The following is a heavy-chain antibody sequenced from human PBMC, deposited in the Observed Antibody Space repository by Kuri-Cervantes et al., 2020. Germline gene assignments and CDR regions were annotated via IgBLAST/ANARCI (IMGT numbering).Heavy chain of an antibody. D-gene: IGHD3-10*01. CDR3: TTFAYYYGSGSRGPYYYYGMDV. J-gene: IGHJ6*02. V-gene: IGHV3-23*01. CDR2: IGGSGSTT. Sequence: GESLKISCAASGFTFTDAWMSWVRQAPGKGLEWVSTIGGSGSTTYYADSVKGRFTISRDNSKNTLYLQMNSLKTEDTAVYYCTTFAYYYGSGSRGPYYYYGMDVWGQGTTVTVSS. CDR1: GFTFTDAW.